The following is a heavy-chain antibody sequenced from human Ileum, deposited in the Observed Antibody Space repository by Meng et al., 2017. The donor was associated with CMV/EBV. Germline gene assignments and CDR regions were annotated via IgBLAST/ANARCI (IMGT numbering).Heavy chain of an antibody. V-gene: IGHV4-59*01. D-gene: IGHD2-2*01. CDR1: GGSISSYY. J-gene: IGHJ3*02. CDR2: IYYSGST. Sequence: GPLRPSGTVPGGSISSYYWSWIRQPPGKGLEWIGYIYYSGSTNYNPSLKSRVTISVDTSKNQFSLKLSSVTAADTAVYYCARDVPAAKKDAFDIWGQGTMVTVSS. CDR3: ARDVPAAKKDAFDI.